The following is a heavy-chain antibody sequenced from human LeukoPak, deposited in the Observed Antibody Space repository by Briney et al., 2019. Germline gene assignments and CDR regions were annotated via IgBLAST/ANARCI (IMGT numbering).Heavy chain of an antibody. Sequence: SETLSLTCTVSGGSISSYYWSWIRQPPGKGLEWIGYIYYSGSTNYNPSLKSRVTISVDTSKNQFSLKPSSVTAADTAVYYCARADCSITSCPFDPWGQGTLVTVSS. CDR2: IYYSGST. CDR3: ARADCSITSCPFDP. J-gene: IGHJ5*02. D-gene: IGHD2-2*01. V-gene: IGHV4-59*01. CDR1: GGSISSYY.